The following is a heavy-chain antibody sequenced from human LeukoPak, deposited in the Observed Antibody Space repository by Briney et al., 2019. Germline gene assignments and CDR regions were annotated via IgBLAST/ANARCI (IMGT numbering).Heavy chain of an antibody. CDR1: GFTVSSNY. Sequence: GGSLRLSCAVSGFTVSSNYMSWVRQAPGKGLEWVSVIYSGGSTYYADSVKGRFTISRDNSKNTLYLQMNSLRAEDTAVYYCATVWLTAPYFDNWGQGALVTVSS. V-gene: IGHV3-66*01. D-gene: IGHD6-19*01. CDR2: IYSGGST. J-gene: IGHJ4*02. CDR3: ATVWLTAPYFDN.